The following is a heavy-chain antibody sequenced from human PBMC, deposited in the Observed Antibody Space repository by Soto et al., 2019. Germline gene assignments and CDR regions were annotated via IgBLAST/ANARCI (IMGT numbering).Heavy chain of an antibody. CDR2: ISYDGSNK. V-gene: IGHV3-30-3*01. Sequence: QVQLVESGGGVVQPGRSLRLSCAASGFTFNNYAMHWVRQAPGKGLEWVALISYDGSNKYYADSVKGRFTISRDNSKNTLYLQMNRLRAEDTAVYYCARDPLWGTAMVLWYFDLWGRATLVTVSS. CDR3: ARDPLWGTAMVLWYFDL. D-gene: IGHD5-18*01. CDR1: GFTFNNYA. J-gene: IGHJ2*01.